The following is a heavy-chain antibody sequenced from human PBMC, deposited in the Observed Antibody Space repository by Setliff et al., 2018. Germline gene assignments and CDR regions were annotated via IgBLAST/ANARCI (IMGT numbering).Heavy chain of an antibody. D-gene: IGHD4-4*01. CDR2: FNPSGGST. V-gene: IGHV1-46*01. Sequence: GASVKVSCKASGYIFTSYYIHWVRQAPGQGLEWMGLFNPSGGSTKYAEKFQGRVTLTRDTSTSTVYLDLSSLRFEDTAIYYCARGDYSNPCDYWGQGTLVTVS. CDR1: GYIFTSYY. J-gene: IGHJ4*02. CDR3: ARGDYSNPCDY.